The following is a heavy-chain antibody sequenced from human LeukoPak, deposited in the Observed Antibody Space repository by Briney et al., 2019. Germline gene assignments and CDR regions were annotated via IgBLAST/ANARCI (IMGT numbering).Heavy chain of an antibody. Sequence: PSETLSLTCAVSGGSISSSNYYWGWIRHPPGKGLEWIGSISYTGTTYYNPSLKSRVTISVDTSKNQFSLKVTSVTAADTAVYYCARRITGTTSDSFDYWGQGTLVTVSA. CDR1: GGSISSSNYY. CDR2: ISYTGTT. V-gene: IGHV4-39*01. J-gene: IGHJ4*02. D-gene: IGHD1-20*01. CDR3: ARRITGTTSDSFDY.